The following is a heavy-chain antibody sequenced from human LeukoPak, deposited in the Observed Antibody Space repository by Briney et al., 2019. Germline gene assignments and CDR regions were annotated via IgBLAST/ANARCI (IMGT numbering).Heavy chain of an antibody. Sequence: GASVKVSCKASGFTFTGHYMHWVRQAPGQGLEWMGWINPNSGGTDYAQKLQGRVTMTRDTSISTAYMELTRLRSDDTAVYYCARKAYDTSGSFDYWGQGTLVTVSS. CDR1: GFTFTGHY. D-gene: IGHD3-22*01. V-gene: IGHV1-2*02. CDR3: ARKAYDTSGSFDY. J-gene: IGHJ4*02. CDR2: INPNSGGT.